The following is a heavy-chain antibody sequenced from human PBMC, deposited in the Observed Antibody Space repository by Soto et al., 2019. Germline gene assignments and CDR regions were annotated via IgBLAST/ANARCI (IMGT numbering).Heavy chain of an antibody. D-gene: IGHD3-22*01. CDR2: IIPIFGTT. J-gene: IGHJ3*02. CDR3: ALVSVVRITMIVVAKGAFDI. V-gene: IGHV1-69*13. CDR1: GGTFSSYA. Sequence: ASVKVSCKASGGTFSSYAISWVRQAPGQGLEWMGGIIPIFGTTNYAQKFKGRVTITADESTSTAYMELSILRYEDTAVYYCALVSVVRITMIVVAKGAFDIWGQGTMVTVSS.